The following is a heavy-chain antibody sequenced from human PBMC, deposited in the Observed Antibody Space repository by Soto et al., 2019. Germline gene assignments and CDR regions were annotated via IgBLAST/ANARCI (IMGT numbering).Heavy chain of an antibody. CDR1: GYTFTSYG. CDR2: ISAYNGNT. Sequence: GASVKVSCKASGYTFTSYGISWVRRAPGQGLGWMGWISAYNGNTNYAQKLQGRVTMTTDTSTSTAYMELRSLRSDDTAVYYCARLHIVLMVYAPYYYYYYMDVWGKGTTVTVSS. CDR3: ARLHIVLMVYAPYYYYYYMDV. J-gene: IGHJ6*03. D-gene: IGHD2-8*01. V-gene: IGHV1-18*01.